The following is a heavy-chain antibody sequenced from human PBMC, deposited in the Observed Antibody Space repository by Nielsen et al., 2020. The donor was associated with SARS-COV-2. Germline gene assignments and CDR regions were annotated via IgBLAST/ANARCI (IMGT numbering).Heavy chain of an antibody. J-gene: IGHJ4*02. V-gene: IGHV3-30*04. CDR3: AREDRTNWYGVDY. D-gene: IGHD6-13*01. Sequence: GESLKISCAASGFNFRSYAIHWVRQAPGKGLEWVTVISFDGLYKQYTDSVKGRFSISRDNSKNTVSLQMDSLRSEDTAVHYCAREDRTNWYGVDYWGQGTLVTVSS. CDR1: GFNFRSYA. CDR2: ISFDGLYK.